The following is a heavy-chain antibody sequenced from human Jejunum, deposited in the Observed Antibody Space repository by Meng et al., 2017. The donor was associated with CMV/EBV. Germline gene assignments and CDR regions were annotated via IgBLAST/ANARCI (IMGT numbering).Heavy chain of an antibody. CDR2: IFYSRST. CDR3: AGSYNWNYVSFDY. J-gene: IGHJ4*02. D-gene: IGHD1-7*01. V-gene: IGHV4-59*01. CDR1: GGSISSYY. Sequence: SGGSISSYYWSWIRQPPGKGLEWIGYIFYSRSTNYNPSLKSRVTISVDTSKNQFSLNLRSVTAADTAVYYCAGSYNWNYVSFDYWGLGTLVTVSS.